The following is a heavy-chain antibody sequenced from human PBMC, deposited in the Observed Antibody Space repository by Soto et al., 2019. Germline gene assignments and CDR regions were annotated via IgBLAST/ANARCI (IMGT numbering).Heavy chain of an antibody. Sequence: AASGFTFSSYGMHWVRQAPGKGLEWVAVISYDGSNKYYADSVKGRFTISRDNSKNTLYLQMNSLRAEDTAVYYCAKDFILTGYYRDYYYYYGMDVWGQGTTVTVSS. CDR1: GFTFSSYG. CDR2: ISYDGSNK. D-gene: IGHD3-9*01. J-gene: IGHJ6*02. CDR3: AKDFILTGYYRDYYYYYGMDV. V-gene: IGHV3-30*18.